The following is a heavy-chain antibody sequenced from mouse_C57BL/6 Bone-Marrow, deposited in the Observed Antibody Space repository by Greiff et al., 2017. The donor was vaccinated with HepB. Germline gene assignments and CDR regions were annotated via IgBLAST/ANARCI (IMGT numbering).Heavy chain of an antibody. CDR3: ARERLGITTYYFDY. V-gene: IGHV1-72*01. CDR1: GYTFTSYW. D-gene: IGHD2-4*01. J-gene: IGHJ2*01. Sequence: QVQLQQPGAELVKPGASVKLSCKASGYTFTSYWMHWVKQRPGRGLEWIGRIDPYSGGTKYNEKFKSKATLTVDKPSSTAYMQLSSLTTEDSAVYDCARERLGITTYYFDYWGQGTTLTVSA. CDR2: IDPYSGGT.